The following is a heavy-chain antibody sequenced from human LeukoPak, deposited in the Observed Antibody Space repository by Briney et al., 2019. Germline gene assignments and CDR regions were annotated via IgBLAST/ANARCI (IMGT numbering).Heavy chain of an antibody. J-gene: IGHJ4*02. CDR2: IYFSGST. CDR3: ARSYDTNFDY. V-gene: IGHV4-59*01. Sequence: ASETLSLTCTVSGGSIRSYYWSWIRQPPGKGLEWIGYIYFSGSTSYNPSLKSRVTISVDRSKNQFSLKLSSVAAADTPVYYCARSYDTNFDYWGQGTLVTVSS. CDR1: GGSIRSYY. D-gene: IGHD3-3*01.